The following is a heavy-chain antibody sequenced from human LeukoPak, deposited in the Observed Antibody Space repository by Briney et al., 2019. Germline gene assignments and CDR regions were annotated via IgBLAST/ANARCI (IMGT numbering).Heavy chain of an antibody. J-gene: IGHJ5*02. D-gene: IGHD3-16*02. CDR2: INHSGST. V-gene: IGHV4-34*01. CDR3: ARHRRFDP. CDR1: GGSLSGYY. Sequence: SSETLSLTCAVYGGSLSGYYWSWIRQPPGKGLEWIGEINHSGSTNYNPSLKSRVTISVDTSKNQFSLKLSSVTAADTAVYYCARHRRFDPWGQGTLVTVSS.